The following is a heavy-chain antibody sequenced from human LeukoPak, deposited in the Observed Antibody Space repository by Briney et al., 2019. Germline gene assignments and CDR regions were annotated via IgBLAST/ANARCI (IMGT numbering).Heavy chain of an antibody. CDR3: ARALNYYDSSGYYPMGDAFDI. V-gene: IGHV3-21*01. Sequence: GGSLRLSCAASGFTFSSYSMNWVRQAPGKGLEWVSSISGSSSYIYYADSVKGRFTISRDNAKNSLYLQMNSLRAEDTAVYYCARALNYYDSSGYYPMGDAFDIWGQGTMVTVSS. J-gene: IGHJ3*02. CDR1: GFTFSSYS. D-gene: IGHD3-22*01. CDR2: ISGSSSYI.